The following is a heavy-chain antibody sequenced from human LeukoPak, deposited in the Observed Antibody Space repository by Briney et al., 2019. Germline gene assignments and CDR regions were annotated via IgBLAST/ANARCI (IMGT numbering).Heavy chain of an antibody. CDR2: INHSGST. CDR1: GGSFSGYY. V-gene: IGHV4-34*01. CDR3: ARAATHYYYGSGSYYHWFDP. J-gene: IGHJ5*02. Sequence: PSETLSLTCAVYGGSFSGYYWSWLRQPPGKGLEWLGEINHSGSTNYNPSLKSRVTISVDTSKNQFSLKLSSVTAADTAVYYCARAATHYYYGSGSYYHWFDPRGQGTLVTVSS. D-gene: IGHD3-10*01.